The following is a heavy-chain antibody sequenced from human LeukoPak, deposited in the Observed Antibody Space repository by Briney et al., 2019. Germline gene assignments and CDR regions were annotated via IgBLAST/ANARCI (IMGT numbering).Heavy chain of an antibody. D-gene: IGHD1-26*01. Sequence: GGSLRLSCAASGFTFSSYAMSWVRQAPGKGLEWVSAISGSGGSTYYADSVKGRFTISRDNSKNTLYLQINSLRAEDTAVYYCAKDLEVGRWELIIDYWGQGTLVTVSS. V-gene: IGHV3-23*01. J-gene: IGHJ4*02. CDR3: AKDLEVGRWELIIDY. CDR1: GFTFSSYA. CDR2: ISGSGGST.